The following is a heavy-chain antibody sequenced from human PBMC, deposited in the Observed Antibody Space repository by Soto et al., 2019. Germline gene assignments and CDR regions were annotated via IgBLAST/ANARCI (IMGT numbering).Heavy chain of an antibody. CDR2: IKQDGSEK. J-gene: IGHJ6*03. D-gene: IGHD3-10*01. CDR3: ARARGYYGSGSYWGYYYYYMDV. V-gene: IGHV3-7*01. Sequence: GGSLRLSCAASGFTFSSYWMSWVRQAPGKGLEWVANIKQDGSEKYYVDSVKGRFTISRDNAKNSLYLQMNSLRAEDTAVYYCARARGYYGSGSYWGYYYYYMDVWGKGTTVTVSS. CDR1: GFTFSSYW.